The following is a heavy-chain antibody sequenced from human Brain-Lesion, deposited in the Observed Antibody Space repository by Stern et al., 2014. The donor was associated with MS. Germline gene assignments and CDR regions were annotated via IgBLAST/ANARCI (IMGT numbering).Heavy chain of an antibody. J-gene: IGHJ4*02. V-gene: IGHV4-30-4*01. D-gene: IGHD4-17*01. CDR1: GVSISSGDNY. Sequence: QVQLVESGPGLVKPSQTLSLTCTVSGVSISSGDNYWSWILQPPGKGPEWIGYIHYSGGTYFNPSLQGRATISAGTSKNQFSLKLNSMTAADTAVYYCARVPHYGDAFFDYWGQGILVTVSS. CDR2: IHYSGGT. CDR3: ARVPHYGDAFFDY.